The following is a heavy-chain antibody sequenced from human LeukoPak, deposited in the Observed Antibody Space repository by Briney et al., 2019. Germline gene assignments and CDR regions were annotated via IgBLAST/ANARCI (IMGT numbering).Heavy chain of an antibody. J-gene: IGHJ4*02. V-gene: IGHV3-66*01. D-gene: IGHD4-23*01. Sequence: GGSLRLSCAVSGFIVSNNYMTWVRQAPGEGLEWASVIYSGGRTYYADSVKGRFTTSRDNSKNTLYLQMNSLRVEDTAVYYCARDANGGNVPFDYWGLGTPVTVSS. CDR1: GFIVSNNY. CDR3: ARDANGGNVPFDY. CDR2: IYSGGRT.